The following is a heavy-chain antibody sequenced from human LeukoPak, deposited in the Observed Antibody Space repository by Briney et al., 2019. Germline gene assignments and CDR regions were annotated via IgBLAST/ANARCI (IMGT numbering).Heavy chain of an antibody. V-gene: IGHV3-23*01. Sequence: GGSLRLSCAASGFTFSSYAMSWVRQAPGKGLEWVSAISGSGGSTYYADPVKGRFTISRDNSKNTLYLQMNSLRAEDTAVYYCAKDRAGLGHFDYWGQGTLVTVSS. J-gene: IGHJ4*02. D-gene: IGHD6-19*01. CDR3: AKDRAGLGHFDY. CDR1: GFTFSSYA. CDR2: ISGSGGST.